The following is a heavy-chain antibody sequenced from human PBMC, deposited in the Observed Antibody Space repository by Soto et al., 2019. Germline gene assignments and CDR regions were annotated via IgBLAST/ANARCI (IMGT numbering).Heavy chain of an antibody. CDR2: IYYSGST. D-gene: IGHD6-13*01. CDR3: ARGSSWTNYYFDY. V-gene: IGHV4-59*01. CDR1: GGSITSYY. Sequence: TSETLSLTCTVSGGSITSYYWSWIRQPPGKGLEWIGYIYYSGSTNYNPSLKSRVTLSVDTSKNQFSLTLSSVTAADTAVYYCARGSSWTNYYFDYWGQGTLVTVSS. J-gene: IGHJ4*02.